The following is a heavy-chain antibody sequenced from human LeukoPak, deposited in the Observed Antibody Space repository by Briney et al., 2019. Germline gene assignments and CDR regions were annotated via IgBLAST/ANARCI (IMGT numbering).Heavy chain of an antibody. J-gene: IGHJ4*02. D-gene: IGHD6-13*01. V-gene: IGHV3-23*01. CDR3: AKGPKKQMVGSRGYYFDF. Sequence: GGSLRLSCGASGFTFSSYAMVWVRQAPGKGLEWVSGISDSGGSRHYADSVKGRFTISRDNSKNTLYLQVNSLRAEDTAAYFCAKGPKKQMVGSRGYYFDFWGQGTLVTVSS. CDR2: ISDSGGSR. CDR1: GFTFSSYA.